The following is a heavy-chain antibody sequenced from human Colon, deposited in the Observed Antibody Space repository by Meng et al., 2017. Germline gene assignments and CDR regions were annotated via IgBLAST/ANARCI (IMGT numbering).Heavy chain of an antibody. Sequence: QLHVQGAVPGLGRPSETLSLPCTVSGDSMSGSRYDWGWIRQSPGKGLEYIATIFYSGRTYYNPSLKSRVTMSVDTANNQFSLKLSSVTAADTAVYYCVRERGSYSGGEFEYWGQGTLVTVSS. CDR2: IFYSGRT. CDR1: GDSMSGSRYD. CDR3: VRERGSYSGGEFEY. V-gene: IGHV4-39*07. D-gene: IGHD3-22*01. J-gene: IGHJ4*02.